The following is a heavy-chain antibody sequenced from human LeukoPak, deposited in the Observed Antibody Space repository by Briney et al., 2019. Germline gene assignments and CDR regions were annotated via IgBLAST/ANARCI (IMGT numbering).Heavy chain of an antibody. D-gene: IGHD1-14*01. CDR1: GFTFSSYA. V-gene: IGHV3-23*01. Sequence: GGSLRLSCAASGFTFSSYAMTWVRQAPGKGLEWVSTITGSGSSTYYADSVKGRFTISRDNSKNTLYLQMYNLRAEDTAVYCCARGPGDYFDFWGQGTLVTVSS. CDR2: ITGSGSST. CDR3: ARGPGDYFDF. J-gene: IGHJ4*02.